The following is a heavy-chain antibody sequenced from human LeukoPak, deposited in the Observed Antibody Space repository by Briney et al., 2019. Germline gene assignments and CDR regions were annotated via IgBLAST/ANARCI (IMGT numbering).Heavy chain of an antibody. CDR3: AREWTDAFDI. Sequence: SETLSLTCTVSGGSISSYYWSWIRQPPGKGLEWIGYIYYSGSTNYNPSLRSRVTISVDTSKNQFSLKLSSVTAADTAVYYCAREWTDAFDIWGQGTMVTVSS. CDR2: IYYSGST. D-gene: IGHD3/OR15-3a*01. CDR1: GGSISSYY. V-gene: IGHV4-59*01. J-gene: IGHJ3*02.